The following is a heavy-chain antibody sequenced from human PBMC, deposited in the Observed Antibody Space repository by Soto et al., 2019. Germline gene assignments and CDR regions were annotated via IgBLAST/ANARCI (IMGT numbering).Heavy chain of an antibody. Sequence: QVQLVQSGSEVKKPGSSVKVSCKVSGGTFSTSAVSWVRQAPGQGLEWMGGIIPVFRAPDYAQKFQGRVTITADESARTAFMELTGLGFEDTAVYYCERDRDRLQLGGNYYYSTDVWGQGTTVTVSS. J-gene: IGHJ6*02. D-gene: IGHD1-1*01. CDR1: GGTFSTSA. CDR3: ERDRDRLQLGGNYYYSTDV. CDR2: IIPVFRAP. V-gene: IGHV1-69*12.